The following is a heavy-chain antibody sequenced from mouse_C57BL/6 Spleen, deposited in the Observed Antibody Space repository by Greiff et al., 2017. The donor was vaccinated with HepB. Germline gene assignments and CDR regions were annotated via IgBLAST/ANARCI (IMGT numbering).Heavy chain of an antibody. Sequence: QVQLKESGAELARPGASVKLSCKASGYTFTSYGISWVKQRTGRGLEWIGEIYPRSGNTYYNEKFKGKATLTADKSSSTAYMELRSRTSADSAVYFGAREGQSITTVPPVAYWGQGTLVTVSA. D-gene: IGHD1-1*01. V-gene: IGHV1-81*01. CDR1: GYTFTSYG. J-gene: IGHJ3*01. CDR3: AREGQSITTVPPVAY. CDR2: IYPRSGNT.